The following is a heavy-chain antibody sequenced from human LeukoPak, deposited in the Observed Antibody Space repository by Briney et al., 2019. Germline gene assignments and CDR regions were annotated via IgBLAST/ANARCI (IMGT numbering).Heavy chain of an antibody. V-gene: IGHV3-74*03. CDR2: IDTDGTTT. CDR1: GFTFSDYW. J-gene: IGHJ4*02. Sequence: GGSLRLSCAASGFTFSDYWMRWVRQAPGKGLVWVSRIDTDGTTTTYADSVKGRFTISRDNAKNTLYLQMNSLRAEDTAVYYCARGIAAGVFDYWGQGTLVTVSS. D-gene: IGHD6-13*01. CDR3: ARGIAAGVFDY.